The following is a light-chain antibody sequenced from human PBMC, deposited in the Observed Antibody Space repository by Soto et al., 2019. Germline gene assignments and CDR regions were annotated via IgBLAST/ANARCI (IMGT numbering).Light chain of an antibody. CDR3: GQFVSSPPRT. CDR2: GVS. J-gene: IGKJ1*01. CDR1: QSVGSTF. Sequence: EIVLTQSPGTLSLSPGETATLSCRASQSVGSTFLAWYQQKPGQAPRLLIYGVSTRTTGIPDRFSGSWSGTDFTLSISRLEPEDFAVYYCGQFVSSPPRTIGQGTKVEIK. V-gene: IGKV3-20*01.